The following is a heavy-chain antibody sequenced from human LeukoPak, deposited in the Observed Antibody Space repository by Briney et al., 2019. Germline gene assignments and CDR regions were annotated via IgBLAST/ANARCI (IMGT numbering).Heavy chain of an antibody. CDR1: GDTVSSNRAA. D-gene: IGHD3-16*01. CDR2: THYRSKWNN. J-gene: IGHJ4*02. Sequence: SQTLSLTCDISGDTVSSNRAAWNWLWQSPSGGLEWLGRTHYRSKWNNDYATSVRSRITINADASKNQFLLHLTSVTSEDTAVYYCARERSQGDYFDLWGQGSLVTVSS. CDR3: ARERSQGDYFDL. V-gene: IGHV6-1*01.